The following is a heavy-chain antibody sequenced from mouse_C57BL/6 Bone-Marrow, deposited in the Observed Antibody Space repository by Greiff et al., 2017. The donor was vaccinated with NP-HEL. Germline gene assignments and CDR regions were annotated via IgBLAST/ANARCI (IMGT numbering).Heavy chain of an antibody. D-gene: IGHD1-1*01. CDR3: ARIGYYGSSYFRFAY. J-gene: IGHJ3*01. Sequence: EVQLQQSGPELVKPGASVKIPCKASGYTFTDYNMDWVKQSHGKSLEWIGDINPNNGGTIYNQKFKGKATLTVDKSSSTAYMELRSLSSEDTTVYYCARIGYYGSSYFRFAYWGQGTLVTVSA. CDR2: INPNNGGT. V-gene: IGHV1-18*01. CDR1: GYTFTDYN.